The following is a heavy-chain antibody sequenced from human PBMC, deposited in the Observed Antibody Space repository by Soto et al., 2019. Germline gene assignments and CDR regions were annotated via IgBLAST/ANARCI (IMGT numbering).Heavy chain of an antibody. CDR1: GFTFSSYS. J-gene: IGHJ4*02. D-gene: IGHD4-17*01. CDR2: ISSSSSTI. CDR3: ARDRDYGDYVLIY. Sequence: GGSLRLSCAASGFTFSSYSMNWVRQAPGKGLEWVSYISSSSSTIYYADSVKGRFTISRDNAKNSLYLQRNSLRAEDTAVYYCARDRDYGDYVLIYWGQGTLVTVSS. V-gene: IGHV3-48*01.